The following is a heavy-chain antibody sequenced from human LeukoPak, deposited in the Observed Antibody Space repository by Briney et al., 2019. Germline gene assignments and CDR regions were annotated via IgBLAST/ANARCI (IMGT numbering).Heavy chain of an antibody. V-gene: IGHV3-53*01. J-gene: IGHJ4*02. D-gene: IGHD2-15*01. Sequence: GGSLRLSCAASGFTVSSSYMYWVRQAPGKGLEWVSFFHRGDSTYYAESVRGRFTISRDNSKNTLYLLMNSLIPEDTAVYYCAREVVSTPSYFDSWGQGTLVTVSS. CDR3: AREVVSTPSYFDS. CDR2: FHRGDST. CDR1: GFTVSSSY.